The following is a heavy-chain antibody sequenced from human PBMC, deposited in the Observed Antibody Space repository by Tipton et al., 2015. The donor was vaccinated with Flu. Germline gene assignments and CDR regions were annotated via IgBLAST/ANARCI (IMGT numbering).Heavy chain of an antibody. J-gene: IGHJ4*02. CDR1: GYTFTNYN. V-gene: IGHV1-46*01. CDR3: ARDRGFGAYTFDY. CDR2: IYPSGGGT. D-gene: IGHD3-10*01. Sequence: QLVQSGPEVKKPGASVRISCTASGYTFTNYNMHWVRQAPGQGPEWMGIIYPSGGGTTYAQRFQGRVTLTWDKSTSTVYMELSSLRSEDTAFYYCARDRGFGAYTFDYWGQGTLVTVAS.